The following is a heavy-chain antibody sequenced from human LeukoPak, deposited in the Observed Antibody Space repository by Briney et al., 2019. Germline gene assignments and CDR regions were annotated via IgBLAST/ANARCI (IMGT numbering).Heavy chain of an antibody. V-gene: IGHV4-34*01. Sequence: SETLSLTCAVYGGSFSGCYWSWIRQPPGKGLEWIGEINHSGSTNYNPSLKSRVTISVDTSKNQFSLKLSSVTAADTAVYYCAREVRYFDWTDYYYYYGMGVWGQGTTVTVSS. CDR3: AREVRYFDWTDYYYYYGMGV. D-gene: IGHD3-9*01. CDR1: GGSFSGCY. J-gene: IGHJ6*02. CDR2: INHSGST.